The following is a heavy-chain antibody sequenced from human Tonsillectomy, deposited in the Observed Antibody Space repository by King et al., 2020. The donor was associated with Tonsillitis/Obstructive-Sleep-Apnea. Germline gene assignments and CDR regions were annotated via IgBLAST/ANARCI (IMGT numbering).Heavy chain of an antibody. J-gene: IGHJ4*02. CDR2: IYYSGST. CDR1: GGSISSSSYY. D-gene: IGHD4-17*01. CDR3: ARHQSKHDYGAGWGY. Sequence: QLQLQESGTGLVKPSETLSLTCTVSGGSISSSSYYWGWIRQPPGKGLEWIGSIYYSGSTYYNPSLKSRVTISVDTSKNQFSLKLSSVTAADTAVYYCARHQSKHDYGAGWGYWGQGTLVTVSS. V-gene: IGHV4-39*01.